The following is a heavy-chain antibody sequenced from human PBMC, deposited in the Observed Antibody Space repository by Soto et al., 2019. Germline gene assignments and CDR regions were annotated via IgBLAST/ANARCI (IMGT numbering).Heavy chain of an antibody. V-gene: IGHV1-69*08. J-gene: IGHJ6*02. CDR1: GGTFSRYS. CDR3: GREVRDRETGLVPAAVDGMDV. D-gene: IGHD2-2*01. Sequence: QVQLVQSGAEVKKPGSSVKVSCKASGGTFSRYSITWVRQAPGHGLEWIGRIIPIFGIASYAQKFEGRVTITADESTSAAYMGLRSLRSEDTAVYYCGREVRDRETGLVPAAVDGMDVWGQGTTVTVSS. CDR2: IIPIFGIA.